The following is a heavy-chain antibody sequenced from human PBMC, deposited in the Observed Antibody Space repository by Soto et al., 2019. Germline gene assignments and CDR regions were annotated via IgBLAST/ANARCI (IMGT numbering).Heavy chain of an antibody. Sequence: QVQLVQSGAEVKKPGSSVKVSCKASGGTFSSYTISWVRQAPGQGLEWMGRIIPILGIANYAQKFQGRVTITADKSTSTAYMELSSLRSEDTAVYYCARSLRNYDFWSGYTNFDYWGQGTLVTVSS. CDR3: ARSLRNYDFWSGYTNFDY. V-gene: IGHV1-69*02. J-gene: IGHJ4*02. D-gene: IGHD3-3*01. CDR1: GGTFSSYT. CDR2: IIPILGIA.